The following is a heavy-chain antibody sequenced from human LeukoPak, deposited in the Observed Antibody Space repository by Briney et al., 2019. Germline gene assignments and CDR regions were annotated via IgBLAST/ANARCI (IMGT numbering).Heavy chain of an antibody. Sequence: ASVKVSCKASGYTFTSYGISSVRQAPGQGLEWMEWISAYNGNTNYAQKLQGRVTMTTDTSTSTAYMELRSLRSDDTAVYYCAREGSSSSFGFYYYYMDVWGKGTTVTVSS. CDR3: AREGSSSSFGFYYYYMDV. V-gene: IGHV1-18*01. CDR2: ISAYNGNT. J-gene: IGHJ6*03. D-gene: IGHD6-6*01. CDR1: GYTFTSYG.